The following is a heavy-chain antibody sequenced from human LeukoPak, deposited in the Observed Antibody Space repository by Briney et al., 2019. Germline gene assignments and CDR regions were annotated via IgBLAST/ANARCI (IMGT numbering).Heavy chain of an antibody. CDR3: AREIFDGDYNHYYGMDV. Sequence: PGGSLRLSCASSGFTFSNYAILRVRQAPGKGLEWVAVISYDGSTKYYADSVKARFTISRDNSKNTLYLQMNSLRPDDTAVYYCAREIFDGDYNHYYGMDVWGQGTTVTVSS. J-gene: IGHJ6*02. CDR1: GFTFSNYA. D-gene: IGHD4-17*01. CDR2: ISYDGSTK. V-gene: IGHV3-30-3*01.